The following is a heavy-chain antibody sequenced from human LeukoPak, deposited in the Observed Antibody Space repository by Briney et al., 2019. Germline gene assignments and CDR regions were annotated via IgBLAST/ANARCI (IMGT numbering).Heavy chain of an antibody. J-gene: IGHJ3*02. D-gene: IGHD3-10*01. V-gene: IGHV3-23*01. CDR1: GFTFSSYA. CDR3: AKDPRGGTDPGI. CDR2: ISGSGGST. Sequence: QPGGSLRLSCAASGFTFSSYAMHWVRQAPGKGLEWVSAISGSGGSTYYADSVKGRFTISRDSSKNTLYLQMNSLRAEDTAVYYCAKDPRGGTDPGIWGQGTMVTVSS.